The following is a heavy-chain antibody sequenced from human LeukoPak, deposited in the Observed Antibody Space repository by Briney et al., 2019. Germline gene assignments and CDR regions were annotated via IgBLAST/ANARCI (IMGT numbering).Heavy chain of an antibody. CDR2: IYYSGST. V-gene: IGHV4-59*08. Sequence: KPSETLSLNCTVSGGSISSFYWSLIRQPPGKGLEWIGYIYYSGSTNYNPSLKSRVTISVDTSKNQFSLKLSSVTAADTAVYYCARHDCSGGSCYRYFDYWGQGTLVTVSS. CDR3: ARHDCSGGSCYRYFDY. D-gene: IGHD2-15*01. CDR1: GGSISSFY. J-gene: IGHJ4*02.